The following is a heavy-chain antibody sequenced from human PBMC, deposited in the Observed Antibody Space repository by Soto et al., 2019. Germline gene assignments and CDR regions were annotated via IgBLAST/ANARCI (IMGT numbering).Heavy chain of an antibody. CDR3: ARGSWDDVSGHYYMDV. CDR1: GDSVSSNSAG. J-gene: IGHJ6*03. V-gene: IGHV6-1*01. CDR2: TYYRSKWYF. Sequence: QVQLQLSGPGLVTPSQTLSLTCAISGDSVSSNSAGWNWIRQTPSRGLEWLGRTYYRSKWYFNYAVSVESRITINPDTSKTQFSLQLSSVTPDDTAVYYCARGSWDDVSGHYYMDVWGKGTTVTVSS. D-gene: IGHD1-1*01.